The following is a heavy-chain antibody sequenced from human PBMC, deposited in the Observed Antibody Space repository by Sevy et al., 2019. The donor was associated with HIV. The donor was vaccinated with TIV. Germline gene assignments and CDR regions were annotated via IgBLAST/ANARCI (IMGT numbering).Heavy chain of an antibody. CDR1: GFTFSSYI. CDR3: AREWRGYCSGGSCHNWFDP. V-gene: IGHV3-48*02. CDR2: ISRSSSTI. Sequence: GGSLRLSCAASGFTFSSYIMNWVRQAPGKGLEWVSYISRSSSTIYYADSVKGRFTISRDNAKNSLYLQMNSLRDEDTAVYYCAREWRGYCSGGSCHNWFDPWGQGTLVTVSS. D-gene: IGHD2-15*01. J-gene: IGHJ5*02.